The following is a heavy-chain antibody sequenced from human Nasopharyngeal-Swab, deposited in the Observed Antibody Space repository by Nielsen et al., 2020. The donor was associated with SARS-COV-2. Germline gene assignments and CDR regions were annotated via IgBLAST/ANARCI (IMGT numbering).Heavy chain of an antibody. Sequence: GGSLRLSCSASGFTFSSYAMHWVRQAPGKGLVWVASTNAAGTYAHYADSVKGRFTISRENAKNSLYLQMNSLGAEDTAVYYCLRGDSRDVWGQGTMVTVSS. D-gene: IGHD3-22*01. CDR1: GFTFSSYA. J-gene: IGHJ3*01. CDR2: TNAAGTYA. CDR3: LRGDSRDV. V-gene: IGHV3-21*01.